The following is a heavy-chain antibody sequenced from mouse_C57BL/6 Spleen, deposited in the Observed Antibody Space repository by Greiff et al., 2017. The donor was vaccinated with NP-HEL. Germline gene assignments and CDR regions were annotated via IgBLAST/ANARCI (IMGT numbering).Heavy chain of an antibody. Sequence: QVQLQQPGAELVRPGTSVKLSCKASGYTFTSYWMHWVKQRPGQGLEWIGVIDPSDSYTNYNQKFKGKATLTVDTSSSTAYMQLSSLTSEDSAVYYCASYGSSYGYFDYWGQGTTLTVSS. CDR2: IDPSDSYT. D-gene: IGHD1-1*01. V-gene: IGHV1-59*01. J-gene: IGHJ2*01. CDR3: ASYGSSYGYFDY. CDR1: GYTFTSYW.